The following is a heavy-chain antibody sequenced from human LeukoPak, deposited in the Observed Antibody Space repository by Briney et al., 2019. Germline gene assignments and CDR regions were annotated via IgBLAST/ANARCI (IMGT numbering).Heavy chain of an antibody. CDR3: ATIPRGTVAAASDY. Sequence: QSGGSLRLSCAASGFTLSNFAMHWVRQATGKGLEWVSAIGTAGDTFYPGSVKGRFTISRENAKNSLYLQMNNLRAEDTAVYYCATIPRGTVAAASDYWGQGTLVTVS. J-gene: IGHJ4*02. D-gene: IGHD2-15*01. CDR2: IGTAGDT. CDR1: GFTLSNFA. V-gene: IGHV3-13*01.